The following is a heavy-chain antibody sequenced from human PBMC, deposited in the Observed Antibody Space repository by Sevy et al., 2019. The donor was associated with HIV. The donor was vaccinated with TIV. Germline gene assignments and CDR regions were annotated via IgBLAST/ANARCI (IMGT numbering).Heavy chain of an antibody. J-gene: IGHJ4*02. D-gene: IGHD6-13*01. Sequence: GGSLRLSCAASGFTVSSDYMTWVRQAPGKGLEWVSVIYSGGTTYYADSVKGRFTISRDNSKNTVYLQMNSLRAEDTAVYYCANSGDSSSWYPIDYWGQGTLVTVSS. CDR1: GFTVSSDY. V-gene: IGHV3-66*01. CDR3: ANSGDSSSWYPIDY. CDR2: IYSGGTT.